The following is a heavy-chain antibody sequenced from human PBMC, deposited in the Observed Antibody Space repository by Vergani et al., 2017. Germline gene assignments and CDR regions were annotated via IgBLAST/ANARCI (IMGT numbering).Heavy chain of an antibody. CDR1: GFTFSSYG. D-gene: IGHD4-17*01. J-gene: IGHJ6*03. CDR2: ISYDGSNK. V-gene: IGHV3-30*18. Sequence: VQLVESGGGVVQPGRSLRLSCAASGFTFSSYGMHWVRQAPGKGLEWVAVISYDGSNKYYADSVKGRFTISRDNSKNTLYLQMNSLRAEDTAVYYCAKDEGDYGDAYYYMDVWGKGTTVTVSS. CDR3: AKDEGDYGDAYYYMDV.